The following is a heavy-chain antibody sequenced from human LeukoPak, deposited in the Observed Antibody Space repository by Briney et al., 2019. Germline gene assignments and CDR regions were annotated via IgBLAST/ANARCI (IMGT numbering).Heavy chain of an antibody. CDR2: IYYSGST. Sequence: PSETLSLTCSVSGGSISSSLYHWGWIRQPPGKGLEWIGSIYYSGSTYYNPSLKSRVTISVDTSKNQFSLKLSSVTAADTAVYYCARDITSYYDSSGYYIWGQGTLVTVSS. D-gene: IGHD3-22*01. V-gene: IGHV4-39*07. J-gene: IGHJ4*02. CDR1: GGSISSSLYH. CDR3: ARDITSYYDSSGYYI.